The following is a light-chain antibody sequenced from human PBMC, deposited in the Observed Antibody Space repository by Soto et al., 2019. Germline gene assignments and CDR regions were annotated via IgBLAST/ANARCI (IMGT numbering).Light chain of an antibody. CDR3: QQYNQWPGT. V-gene: IGKV3-15*01. J-gene: IGKJ1*01. CDR1: QSIGSN. Sequence: EIVLTQSPGTLSLSPGERATLSCRASQSIGSNLAWYQQKPGQSPRLLIYGASSRATGVPVRFSGSGSGVAFTLTISGLQSEDFAVYHCQQYNQWPGTFGQGTKVDIK. CDR2: GAS.